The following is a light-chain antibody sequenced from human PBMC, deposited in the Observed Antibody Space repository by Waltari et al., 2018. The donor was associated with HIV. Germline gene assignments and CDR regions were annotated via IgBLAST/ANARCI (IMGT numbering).Light chain of an antibody. V-gene: IGKV1-5*03. Sequence: IQMTQYPSTLSTSVGDRITITCRARQSIDTWLACYQQKPRKDTTLLVYKTSSLQRRVPSRCSGSGSGTEFTLTISSLQPDDFATYYCQHYNTSSPWTFGQGTRVDI. J-gene: IGKJ1*01. CDR1: QSIDTW. CDR3: QHYNTSSPWT. CDR2: KTS.